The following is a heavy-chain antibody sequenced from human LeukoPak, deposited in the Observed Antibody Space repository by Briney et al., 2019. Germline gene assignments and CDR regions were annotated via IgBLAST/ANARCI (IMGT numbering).Heavy chain of an antibody. Sequence: GGSLRLSCAASGFTFSSYAMHWVRQAPGKGLEWVAFIRYAGSNKYYADSVKGRFTISRDNSKNTLYLQMNSLRAEDTAVYYCAAGTVFDYWGQGTLVTVSS. V-gene: IGHV3-30*02. CDR2: IRYAGSNK. D-gene: IGHD4-11*01. J-gene: IGHJ4*02. CDR3: AAGTVFDY. CDR1: GFTFSSYA.